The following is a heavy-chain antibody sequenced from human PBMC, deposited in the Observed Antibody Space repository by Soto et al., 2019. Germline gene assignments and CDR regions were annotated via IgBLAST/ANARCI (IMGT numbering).Heavy chain of an antibody. Sequence: QITLKESGPTLVKPTQTLTLTCRLSGFSITTTGVGVGWIRQPPGKALEWLGLIYWDDDKRFSKSLKSMLTINKDIASNQVDLTLTNMDPVETATYYCARASYDFDSTGYYYPTFFDYWGPGILVTVSS. V-gene: IGHV2-5*02. CDR3: ARASYDFDSTGYYYPTFFDY. CDR2: IYWDDDK. CDR1: GFSITTTGVG. D-gene: IGHD3-22*01. J-gene: IGHJ4*02.